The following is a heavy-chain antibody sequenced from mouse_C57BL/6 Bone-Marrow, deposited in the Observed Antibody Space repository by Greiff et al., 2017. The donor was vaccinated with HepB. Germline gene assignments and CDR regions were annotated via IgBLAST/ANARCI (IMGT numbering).Heavy chain of an antibody. CDR3: TRLGDGDG. J-gene: IGHJ2*01. V-gene: IGHV1-15*01. CDR2: IDPENGGT. D-gene: IGHD3-3*01. Sequence: QVQLQQPGAELVRPGASVTLSCKASGYTFTDYEMHWVKQTPVHGLEWIGAIDPENGGTAYNQKFKGKAILTADKSSSTAYMELRSLTSEDSAVWYYTRLGDGDGWGQGTTLTVSS. CDR1: GYTFTDYE.